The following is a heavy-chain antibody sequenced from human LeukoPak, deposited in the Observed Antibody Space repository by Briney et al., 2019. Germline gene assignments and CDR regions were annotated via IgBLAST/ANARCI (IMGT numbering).Heavy chain of an antibody. J-gene: IGHJ5*02. CDR2: IYYSGST. CDR3: ARWDYSSSSQNWFDP. D-gene: IGHD6-13*01. V-gene: IGHV4-59*01. Sequence: PSETLSLTCAVYGGSFSGYYWSWIRQPPGKGLEWIRSIYYSGSTNYNPSLKSRVTISVDTSKNQFSLKLSSVTAADTAVYYCARWDYSSSSQNWFDPWGQGTLVTVSS. CDR1: GGSFSGYY.